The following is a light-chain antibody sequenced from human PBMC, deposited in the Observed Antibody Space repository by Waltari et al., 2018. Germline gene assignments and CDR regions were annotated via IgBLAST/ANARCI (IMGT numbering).Light chain of an antibody. CDR2: GAA. CDR3: QHYDTSAPLT. J-gene: IGKJ4*01. Sequence: EIVFTHSPGTPPCSPGERVTLSCRAGQSVSRNYWAWYQQRPGQAPRLLIYGAARRATGIPDRFSGSGSGTDFTLTISRLELEDFGVYYCQHYDTSAPLTFGGGSKVEIK. V-gene: IGKV3-20*01. CDR1: QSVSRNY.